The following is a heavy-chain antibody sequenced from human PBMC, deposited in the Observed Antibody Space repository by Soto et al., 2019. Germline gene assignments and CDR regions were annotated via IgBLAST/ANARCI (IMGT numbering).Heavy chain of an antibody. CDR3: AREQIRLLGGMDV. J-gene: IGHJ6*02. CDR2: IYYSGST. Sequence: QVQLQESGPGLVKPSETLSLTCTVSGGSVSSGSYYWSWIRQPPGKGLEWIGYIYYSGSTNYNPSLKSRVTISVDTSKNQFSLKLSSVTAADTAVYYCAREQIRLLGGMDVWCQGTTVTVSS. D-gene: IGHD3-3*01. CDR1: GGSVSSGSYY. V-gene: IGHV4-61*01.